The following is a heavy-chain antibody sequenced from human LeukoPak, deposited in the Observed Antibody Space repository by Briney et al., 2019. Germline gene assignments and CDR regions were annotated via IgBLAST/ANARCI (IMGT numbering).Heavy chain of an antibody. V-gene: IGHV3-23*01. D-gene: IGHD2-21*02. CDR1: GFTFSSYA. J-gene: IGHJ4*02. Sequence: TGGSLRLSCAASGFTFSSYAMSWVRQAPGKGLEWVSGISGSGGSTDYADSLKGRFTVSRDNSKNTLYVQMKSLRAEDTAVYYCAKDFVVVPGNVNYFDYWGQGTLVTVSS. CDR3: AKDFVVVPGNVNYFDY. CDR2: ISGSGGST.